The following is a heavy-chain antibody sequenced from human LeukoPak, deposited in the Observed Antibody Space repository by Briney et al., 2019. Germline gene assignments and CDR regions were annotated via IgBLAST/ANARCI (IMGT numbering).Heavy chain of an antibody. D-gene: IGHD2-2*01. CDR1: GGSLRCYY. V-gene: IGHV4-59*01. J-gene: IGHJ6*03. CDR3: ARHGNIDCCYYSYMDV. CDR2: IYHRESA. Sequence: SETLSLICTVSGGSLRCYYWIWIRQSPGRGLEWIGYIYHRESANTNSSLTSRGPISVHASRYQFSLKLSSVTPADTAIYYCARHGNIDCCYYSYMDVWGKGTSVTVSS.